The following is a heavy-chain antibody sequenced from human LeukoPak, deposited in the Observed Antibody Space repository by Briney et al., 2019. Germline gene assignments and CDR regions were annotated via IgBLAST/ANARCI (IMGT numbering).Heavy chain of an antibody. CDR2: IRYDGNNK. J-gene: IGHJ4*02. V-gene: IGHV3-30*02. Sequence: GGSLRPSCAASKFIFSSDGMHWVRQAPGKGLEWVAFIRYDGNNKYYADSVKGRFTISRDNSKNTLYLQMNSLRVEDTAVYYCAKVGSGWYGVDYWGQGTLVTVSS. CDR3: AKVGSGWYGVDY. CDR1: KFIFSSDG. D-gene: IGHD6-19*01.